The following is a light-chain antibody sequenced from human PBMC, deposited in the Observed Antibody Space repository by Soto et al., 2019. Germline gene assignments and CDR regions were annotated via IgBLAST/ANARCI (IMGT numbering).Light chain of an antibody. CDR3: QQYGSSRWT. J-gene: IGKJ1*01. CDR1: QSVSNY. CDR2: GAS. Sequence: EIVLTQSPATLSLSPGERATLSCWASQSVSNYFVWYQQKPGQAPRLLIYGASSRATGIPDRFSGSGSGTDFTLTISRLEPEDFAVYYCQQYGSSRWTFGQGTKVEIK. V-gene: IGKV3-20*01.